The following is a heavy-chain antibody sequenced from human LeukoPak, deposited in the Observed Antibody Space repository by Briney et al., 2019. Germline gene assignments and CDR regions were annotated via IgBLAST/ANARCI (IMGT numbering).Heavy chain of an antibody. CDR1: GGSFSDYY. V-gene: IGHV4-34*01. CDR3: ASHKYPVQAFDI. CDR2: INHGGDT. D-gene: IGHD2/OR15-2a*01. Sequence: SDTLSLTCAVSGGSFSDYYWSWIRQPPGKGLEWIGEINHGGDTNYNSSLQSRVTLSVDTSRKQFSLILSSVTAADTAIYYCASHKYPVQAFDIWGQGTMVTVSS. J-gene: IGHJ3*02.